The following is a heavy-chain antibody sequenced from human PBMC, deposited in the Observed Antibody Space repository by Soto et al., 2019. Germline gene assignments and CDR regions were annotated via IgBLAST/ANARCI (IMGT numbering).Heavy chain of an antibody. Sequence: ETLSLTCTVSGGSISGYYWTWIRQPPGKGLEWVGSLFYGGTTDYNPSLKSRLTMSLDTSKNHFSLKLRSVTAADTAVYYCARHRGPEPVYWGQGTLVTVSS. CDR2: LFYGGTT. CDR3: ARHRGPEPVY. CDR1: GGSISGYY. D-gene: IGHD3-10*01. V-gene: IGHV4-39*01. J-gene: IGHJ4*02.